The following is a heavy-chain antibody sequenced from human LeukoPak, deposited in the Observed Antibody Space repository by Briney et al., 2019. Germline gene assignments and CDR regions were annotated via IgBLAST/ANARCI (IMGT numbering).Heavy chain of an antibody. J-gene: IGHJ2*01. CDR2: IYSGGST. V-gene: IGHV3-53*01. CDR1: GFTVSSNY. Sequence: GGPLRLSCAASGFTVSSNYMSWVRQAPGKGLEWVSVIYSGGSTYYADSVKGRFTISRDNSKNTLYLQMNNLRAEDTAVYYCARDGGYGSYVSPSNWYFDLWGRGTLVTVSS. D-gene: IGHD1-26*01. CDR3: ARDGGYGSYVSPSNWYFDL.